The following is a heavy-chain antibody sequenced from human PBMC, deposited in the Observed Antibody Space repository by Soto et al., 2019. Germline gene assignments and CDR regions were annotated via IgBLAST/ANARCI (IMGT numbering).Heavy chain of an antibody. CDR2: SSHSGST. V-gene: IGHV4-4*02. D-gene: IGHD4-4*01. Sequence: SETLSLTCAVSGGSISSPTWWSWVRQPPGKGLEWIRESSHSGSTNYNPSLKSRATISLDKSKNQFSLKLSSVTAADTAVYYCASLGTTVSSFDYWGQGTLVTVSS. CDR1: GGSISSPTW. CDR3: ASLGTTVSSFDY. J-gene: IGHJ4*02.